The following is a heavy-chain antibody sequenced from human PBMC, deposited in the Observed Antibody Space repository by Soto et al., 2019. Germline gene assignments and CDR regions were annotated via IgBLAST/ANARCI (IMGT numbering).Heavy chain of an antibody. CDR2: IIPIFGTA. D-gene: IGHD6-13*01. CDR1: GYTVTGYD. CDR3: AIAGLYSSSWYWWFDP. V-gene: IGHV1-69*13. J-gene: IGHJ5*02. Sequence: ASVKVSCKASGYTVTGYDIHWVRQAPGQGLEWMGGIIPIFGTANYAQKFQGRVTITADESTSTAYMELSSLRSEDTAVYYCAIAGLYSSSWYWWFDPWGQGTLVTVSS.